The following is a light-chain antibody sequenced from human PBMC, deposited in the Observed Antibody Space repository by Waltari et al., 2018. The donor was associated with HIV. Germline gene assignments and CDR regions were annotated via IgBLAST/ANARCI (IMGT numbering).Light chain of an antibody. J-gene: IGLJ3*02. V-gene: IGLV2-8*01. CDR3: SSSRV. CDR2: EVS. Sequence: QSALTQPPSASGSPGQSVTIPCTGTSSHVGGYNYVSWYQQHPGKAPKLMIYEVSKRPSGVPDRFSGSKSGNTASLTVSGLQAEDEADYYCSSSRVFGGGTKLTVL. CDR1: SSHVGGYNY.